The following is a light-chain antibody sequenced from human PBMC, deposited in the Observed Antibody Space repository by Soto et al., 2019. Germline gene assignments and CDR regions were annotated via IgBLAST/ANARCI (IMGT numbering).Light chain of an antibody. CDR1: DNIAPW. J-gene: IGKJ1*01. Sequence: DIQMTQYPATLSAAVGDRVAITCRASDNIAPWVAWYQQKPGKAPKLLIYKAANLADEVPSRFAGSGSGTDFTLTITRLQPDDFATYYCQHYNSFSRTFGQGTKVDIK. CDR3: QHYNSFSRT. V-gene: IGKV1-5*03. CDR2: KAA.